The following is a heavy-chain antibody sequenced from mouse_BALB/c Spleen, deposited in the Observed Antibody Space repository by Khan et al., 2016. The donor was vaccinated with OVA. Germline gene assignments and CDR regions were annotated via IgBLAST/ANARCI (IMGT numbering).Heavy chain of an antibody. Sequence: QVRLQQSGAELARPGASVKMSCKASGYTFTSYTIPWIKLRPGQGLEWIGFINPSNGYTNYNQKFKDKATLTADKSSTTVYMQLSSLTSDDSAVYNCVRDGAYHRNDGWFAYWGQGTLVTVSA. V-gene: IGHV1-4*01. CDR3: VRDGAYHRNDGWFAY. CDR2: INPSNGYT. D-gene: IGHD2-14*01. CDR1: GYTFTSYT. J-gene: IGHJ3*01.